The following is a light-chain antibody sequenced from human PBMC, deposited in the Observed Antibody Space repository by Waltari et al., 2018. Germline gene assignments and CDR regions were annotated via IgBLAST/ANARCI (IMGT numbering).Light chain of an antibody. J-gene: IGLJ2*01. CDR1: SSDLGGYNY. Sequence: QAALTQPRPVSGSPGQSVTIPCTGTSSDLGGYNYVSWYQQHPGTAPKLMMYEVSKRPSGVSDRFSGSKSGNTASLTISGLQAEDEADYYCSSYAGSNTGLFGGGTRLTVL. CDR3: SSYAGSNTGL. V-gene: IGLV2-11*01. CDR2: EVS.